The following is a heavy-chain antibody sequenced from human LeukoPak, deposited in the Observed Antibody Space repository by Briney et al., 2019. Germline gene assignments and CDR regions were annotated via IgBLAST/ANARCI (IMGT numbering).Heavy chain of an antibody. V-gene: IGHV3-23*01. Sequence: GGSLRLSCAASGFTFSSYAMSWVRQAPGQGLEWVSAISGSGGSTYYADSVKGRFTISRDNSKNTLCLQMNSLRAEDTAVYYCARRYCSGGSCYSDDAFDIWGQGTMVTVSS. J-gene: IGHJ3*02. CDR2: ISGSGGST. CDR3: ARRYCSGGSCYSDDAFDI. CDR1: GFTFSSYA. D-gene: IGHD2-15*01.